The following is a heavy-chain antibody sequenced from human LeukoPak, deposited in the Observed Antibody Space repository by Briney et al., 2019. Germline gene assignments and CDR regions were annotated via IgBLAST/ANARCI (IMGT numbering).Heavy chain of an antibody. CDR2: IYYGGST. J-gene: IGHJ4*02. D-gene: IGHD6-6*01. V-gene: IGHV4-59*12. Sequence: PSETLSLTCTVSGGSISSYYWSWIRQPPGKGLEWVGYIYYGGSTNYNPSLKSRVTISVDTSKNQFSLKLSSVTAADTAVYYCARDGGSSSSWVDYWGQGTLVTVSS. CDR3: ARDGGSSSSWVDY. CDR1: GGSISSYY.